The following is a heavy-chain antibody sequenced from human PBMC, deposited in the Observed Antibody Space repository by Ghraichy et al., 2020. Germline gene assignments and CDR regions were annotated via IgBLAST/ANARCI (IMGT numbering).Heavy chain of an antibody. CDR1: GGSISSYY. V-gene: IGHV4-59*01. Sequence: SETLSLTCTVSGGSISSYYWSWIRQPPGKGLEWIGYIYYSGSTNYNPSLKSRVTISVDTSKNQFSLKLSSVTAADTAVYYCAGEVVPAFGWFDPRGQGTLVTVSS. CDR3: AGEVVPAFGWFDP. CDR2: IYYSGST. J-gene: IGHJ5*02. D-gene: IGHD2-2*01.